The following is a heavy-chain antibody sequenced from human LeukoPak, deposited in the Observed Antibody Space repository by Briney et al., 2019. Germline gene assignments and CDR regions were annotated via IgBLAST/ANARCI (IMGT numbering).Heavy chain of an antibody. CDR3: MCWGTDNH. Sequence: GGSLRLSCTFSGLTFRSYWMNWVRQAPGKGLEWVANINPGGNEIRSVDSVKGRSIISRDNAKNSLDLQMSSLRVEDTAVYYCMCWGTDNHWGQGILVTVSS. V-gene: IGHV3-7*01. CDR1: GLTFRSYW. CDR2: INPGGNEI. D-gene: IGHD7-27*01. J-gene: IGHJ4*02.